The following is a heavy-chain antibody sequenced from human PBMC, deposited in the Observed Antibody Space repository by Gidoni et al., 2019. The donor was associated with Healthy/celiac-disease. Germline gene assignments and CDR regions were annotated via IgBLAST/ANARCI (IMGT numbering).Heavy chain of an antibody. CDR2: ISSSSSYI. D-gene: IGHD3-3*01. CDR1: GFTFSSYS. V-gene: IGHV3-21*01. CDR3: ARDAHSFHDFGRKDFDY. J-gene: IGHJ4*02. Sequence: EVQLVESGGGLVKPGGSLRLSCAASGFTFSSYSMNWVRQAPGKGLEWVSSISSSSSYIYYADSVKGRFTISRDNAKNSLYLQMNSLRAEDTAVYYCARDAHSFHDFGRKDFDYWGQGTLVTVSS.